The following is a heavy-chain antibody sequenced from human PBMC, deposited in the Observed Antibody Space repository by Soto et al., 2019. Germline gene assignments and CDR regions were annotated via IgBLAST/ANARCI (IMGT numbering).Heavy chain of an antibody. CDR3: ARHAVRMRGVDGALDV. V-gene: IGHV5-51*01. Sequence: GESLKISCKGSGYNFASYWIGWVRQMPGKGLEWMGLIYPADSDTRYSPSFEGQVTISADKSINTAYLHLSSLKASDTAIYYCARHAVRMRGVDGALDVWGQGKMVTVSS. CDR2: IYPADSDT. CDR1: GYNFASYW. J-gene: IGHJ3*01. D-gene: IGHD3-10*01.